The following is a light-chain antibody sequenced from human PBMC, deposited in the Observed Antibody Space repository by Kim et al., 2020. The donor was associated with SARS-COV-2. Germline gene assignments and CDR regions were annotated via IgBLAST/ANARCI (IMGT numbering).Light chain of an antibody. CDR3: QHYDRYPYT. J-gene: IGKJ2*01. CDR1: QSITL. Sequence: DTHMTQSPSTLSASVGDRVTITCRASQSITLLAWYQQKPGKAPKLLIYQASTLESGVPSRFIGSGSGTEFSLTISSLQPDDFATYHCQHYDRYPYTFGQGTKLEI. V-gene: IGKV1-5*01. CDR2: QAS.